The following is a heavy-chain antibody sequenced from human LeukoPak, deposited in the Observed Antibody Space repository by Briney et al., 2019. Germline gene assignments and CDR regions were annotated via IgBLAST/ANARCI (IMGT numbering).Heavy chain of an antibody. V-gene: IGHV1-2*02. CDR2: INPNGGDT. CDR3: ARREWSGYYADY. CDR1: GYTFTGHY. J-gene: IGHJ4*02. D-gene: IGHD3-3*01. Sequence: ASVKVSCKASGYTFTGHYIHWVRQTPGQGLEWMGWINPNGGDTKYAQNFQGRVTMTSDTSNSTAYMELTGLRFDDTAVYYCARREWSGYYADYWGQGTLVTVSS.